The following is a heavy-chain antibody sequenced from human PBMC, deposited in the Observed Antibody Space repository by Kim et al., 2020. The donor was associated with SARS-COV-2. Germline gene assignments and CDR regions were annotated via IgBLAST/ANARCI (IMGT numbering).Heavy chain of an antibody. D-gene: IGHD3-9*01. J-gene: IGHJ6*02. CDR3: AREYDILTLGGYGMDV. Sequence: ASVKVSCKASGYTFTSYDINWVRQATGQGLEWMGWMNPNSGNTGYAQKFQGRVTMTRTTSISTAYMELSSLRSEDTAVYYCAREYDILTLGGYGMDVWGQGTTVTVSS. CDR1: GYTFTSYD. V-gene: IGHV1-8*01. CDR2: MNPNSGNT.